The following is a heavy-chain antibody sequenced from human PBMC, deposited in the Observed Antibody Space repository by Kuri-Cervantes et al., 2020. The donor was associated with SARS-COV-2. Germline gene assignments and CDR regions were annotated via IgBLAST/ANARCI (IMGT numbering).Heavy chain of an antibody. J-gene: IGHJ6*03. CDR1: GFTFSSYA. D-gene: IGHD2-21*01. CDR3: ARVAGEGPIYYYYMDV. Sequence: GESLKISCAASGFTFSSYAMSWVRQAPGKGLEWVSAISGSGGSTYYADSVKGRFTISRESGENSLYLHMNSVRGDDTAVYYCARVAGEGPIYYYYMDVWGKGTAVTVSS. CDR2: ISGSGGST. V-gene: IGHV3-23*01.